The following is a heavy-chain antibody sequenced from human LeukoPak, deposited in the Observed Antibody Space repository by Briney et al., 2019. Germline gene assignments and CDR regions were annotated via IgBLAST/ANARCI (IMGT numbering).Heavy chain of an antibody. D-gene: IGHD6-13*01. J-gene: IGHJ5*02. CDR3: AKDQGMAAAGTNSNWFDP. V-gene: IGHV3-23*01. CDR2: ISITGDNT. CDR1: GFTFSTSP. Sequence: GGSLRLSCAASGFTFSTSPMTWVRQAPGKGLEWVSSISITGDNTYYADSVKGRFSISRDNSKNTLYLQMNSLRAEDTAVYFCAKDQGMAAAGTNSNWFDPWGQGTLVTVSS.